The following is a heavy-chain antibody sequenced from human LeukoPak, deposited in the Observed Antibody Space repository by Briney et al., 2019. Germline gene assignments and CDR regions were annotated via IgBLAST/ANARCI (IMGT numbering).Heavy chain of an antibody. D-gene: IGHD5-18*01. V-gene: IGHV3-7*01. CDR2: IKEDGSEK. CDR3: ARVAYNYGSFDY. Sequence: GGSLRLSCAASGFTFSKYWTTWVRQAPGKGLEWVANIKEDGSEKYYVDSVKGRFTISRDNAKNSLYLQMDSLRAEDTAVYYCARVAYNYGSFDYWGQGTLVTVSS. J-gene: IGHJ4*02. CDR1: GFTFSKYW.